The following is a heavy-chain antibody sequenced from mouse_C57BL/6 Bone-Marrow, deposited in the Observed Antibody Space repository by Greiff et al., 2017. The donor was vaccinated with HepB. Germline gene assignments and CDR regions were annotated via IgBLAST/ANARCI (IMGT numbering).Heavy chain of an antibody. V-gene: IGHV1-15*01. CDR1: GYTFTDYE. D-gene: IGHD1-1*01. CDR2: IDPETGGT. J-gene: IGHJ2*01. CDR3: TRGGDYYGSSPFDY. Sequence: SGAELVRPGASVTLSCKASGYTFTDYEMHWVKQTPVHGLEWIGAIDPETGGTAYNQKFKGKAILTADKSSSTAYMELRSLTSEDSAVYYCTRGGDYYGSSPFDYWGQGTTLTVSS.